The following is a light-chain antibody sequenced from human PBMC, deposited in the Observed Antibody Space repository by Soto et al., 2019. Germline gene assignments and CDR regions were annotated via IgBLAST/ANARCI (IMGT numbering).Light chain of an antibody. CDR1: QNINNY. CDR2: DAS. Sequence: DIQMTQSPSSLSSSVGDRVTITCQASQNINNYLNWYQQKPGKAPNLLIYDASNLETGVPSRFSGSGSGADFTLTISNLQPDDLGTYYCQQVNDIPLTFGPGTKVDIK. J-gene: IGKJ3*01. V-gene: IGKV1-33*01. CDR3: QQVNDIPLT.